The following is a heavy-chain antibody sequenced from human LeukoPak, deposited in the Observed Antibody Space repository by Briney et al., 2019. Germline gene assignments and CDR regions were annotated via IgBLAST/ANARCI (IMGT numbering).Heavy chain of an antibody. CDR1: GGSFSGYY. CDR3: ARVHEQQLVLRSDWYFDL. V-gene: IGHV4-34*01. CDR2: INHSGST. D-gene: IGHD6-13*01. Sequence: SETLSLTCAVYGGSFSGYYWSWIRQPPGKGLEWIGEINHSGSTNYNPSLKSRVTISVDTSKNQFSLKLSSVTAADTAVYYCARVHEQQLVLRSDWYFDLWGRGTLVTVSS. J-gene: IGHJ2*01.